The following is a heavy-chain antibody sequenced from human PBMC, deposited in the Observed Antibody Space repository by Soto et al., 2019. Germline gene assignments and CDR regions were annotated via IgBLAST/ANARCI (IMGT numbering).Heavy chain of an antibody. CDR3: VGGVVGINRYFFDF. Sequence: LPCTDAGCTISSHNVNWIRKTQGKGLEWVSYIDSSSSTIHYTESVKGRFTISRDNAKKSVYLQMNSLRVEDTAVYYCVGGVVGINRYFFDFRRKGSLVTVSS. J-gene: IGHJ4*01. V-gene: IGHV3-48*01. CDR1: GCTISSHN. D-gene: IGHD3-16*01. CDR2: IDSSSSTI.